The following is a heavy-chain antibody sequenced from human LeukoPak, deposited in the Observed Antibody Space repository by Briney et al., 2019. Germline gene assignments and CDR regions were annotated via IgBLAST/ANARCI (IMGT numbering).Heavy chain of an antibody. CDR1: GGSISSGDYY. J-gene: IGHJ4*02. V-gene: IGHV4-30-4*08. CDR3: ASRYYDFWSGYYGTIDY. D-gene: IGHD3-3*01. Sequence: SQTLSLTCTVSGGSISSGDYYWSWIRQPPGKGLEWIGYIYYSGSTYYNPSLKSRVTISVATSKNQSSLKLSSVTAADTAVYYCASRYYDFWSGYYGTIDYWGQGTLVTVSS. CDR2: IYYSGST.